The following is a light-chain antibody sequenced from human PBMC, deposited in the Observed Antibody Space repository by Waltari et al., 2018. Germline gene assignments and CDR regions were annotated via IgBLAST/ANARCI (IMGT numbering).Light chain of an antibody. V-gene: IGKV4-1*01. J-gene: IGKJ5*01. CDR3: QQYYSAIT. Sequence: DIVLTQSPDSLPVSLGERATIRFKSTQSLFYTSNNKNYLAWFQQKPGQPPKLLIYWASTRESGVPDRFSGSGSGTDFTLTISSLQAEDVAVYYCQQYYSAITFGQGTRLEIK. CDR2: WAS. CDR1: QSLFYTSNNKNY.